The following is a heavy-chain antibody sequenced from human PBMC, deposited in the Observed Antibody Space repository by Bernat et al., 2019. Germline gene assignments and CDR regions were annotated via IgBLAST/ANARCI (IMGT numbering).Heavy chain of an antibody. V-gene: IGHV3-30*02. Sequence: QVQLVESGGGVVQPGGSLRLSCAASGFTFSSYGMHWVRQAPGKGLEWVAFIRYDGSNKYYADSVKGRFTISRDNSKNTLYLQMNSLRVEDTAVYYCAKDSWFAGGSIAAGRYGMDVWGQGTTVTVSS. CDR3: AKDSWFAGGSIAAGRYGMDV. CDR2: IRYDGSNK. J-gene: IGHJ6*02. CDR1: GFTFSSYG. D-gene: IGHD6-6*01.